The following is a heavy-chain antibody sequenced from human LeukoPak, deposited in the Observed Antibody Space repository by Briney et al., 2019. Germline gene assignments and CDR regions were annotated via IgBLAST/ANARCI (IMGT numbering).Heavy chain of an antibody. CDR3: ARELGYCSSTSCYDPFDY. V-gene: IGHV3-30*04. CDR2: ISYDGSNK. J-gene: IGHJ4*02. CDR1: GFTFSSYA. Sequence: PGGSLRLSCAASGFTFSSYAMHWVRQAPGKGLEWVAVISYDGSNKYYADSVKGRFTISRDNSKNTLYLQMNSLRAEDTAVYYCARELGYCSSTSCYDPFDYWGQGTLVTVSS. D-gene: IGHD2-2*01.